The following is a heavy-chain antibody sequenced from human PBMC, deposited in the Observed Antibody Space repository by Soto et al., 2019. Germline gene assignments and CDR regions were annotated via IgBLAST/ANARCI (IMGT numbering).Heavy chain of an antibody. Sequence: QVQLVESGEGVVQPWRSLRLSCAASGFTFSSYGMHWVRQAPGKGLEWVAVMSYDGSNKYYADSVKGRFTISRDNSKNTLYLQMNGLRAEDTAVYYCGKGHRDDLVGATTGGWYFDLWGRGTLVTVSS. J-gene: IGHJ2*01. CDR3: GKGHRDDLVGATTGGWYFDL. CDR1: GFTFSSYG. D-gene: IGHD1-26*01. CDR2: MSYDGSNK. V-gene: IGHV3-30*18.